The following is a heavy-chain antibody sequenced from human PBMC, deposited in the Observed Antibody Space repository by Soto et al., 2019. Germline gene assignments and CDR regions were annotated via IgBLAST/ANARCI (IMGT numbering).Heavy chain of an antibody. Sequence: QLQLQESGPGLVKPSETLSLTCTVSGGSISSSSYYWGWIRQPPGKGLEWIGSIYYSGSTYYNPSLKRRVTXSXDXXKNQFSLKLSSVTAADTAVYYCARHQSHSSSYVDPWGQGTLVTVSS. V-gene: IGHV4-39*01. CDR3: ARHQSHSSSYVDP. CDR2: IYYSGST. CDR1: GGSISSSSYY. J-gene: IGHJ5*02. D-gene: IGHD6-13*01.